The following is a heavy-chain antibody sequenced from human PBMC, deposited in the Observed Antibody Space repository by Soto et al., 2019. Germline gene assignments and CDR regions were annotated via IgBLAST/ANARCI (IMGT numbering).Heavy chain of an antibody. CDR2: MNPNSGNT. CDR1: GYTFTSYD. D-gene: IGHD6-6*01. Sequence: PSVKVSCKASGYTFTSYDINWVRQATGQGLEWMGWMNPNSGNTGYAQKFQGRVTMTRNTSISTAYMELSSLGSEDTAVYYCARLEYSSSSRYYYYDMDVWGQGTTVTVSS. CDR3: ARLEYSSSSRYYYYDMDV. J-gene: IGHJ6*02. V-gene: IGHV1-8*01.